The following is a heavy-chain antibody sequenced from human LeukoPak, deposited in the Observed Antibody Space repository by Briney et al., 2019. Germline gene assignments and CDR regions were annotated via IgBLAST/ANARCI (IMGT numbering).Heavy chain of an antibody. CDR3: ARRAGVFCDN. Sequence: GGSLRLSCEASRLTISSYGMTWLRQAPDKGLGWVAYIKEDGSDKYYVDSVKGRFSISRDNTRKTLYLRMNSLRAEDTRVYFCARRAGVFCDNWGQGPVTLVSA. V-gene: IGHV3-7*01. D-gene: IGHD3-10*01. CDR1: RLTISSYG. CDR2: IKEDGSDK. J-gene: IGHJ4*02.